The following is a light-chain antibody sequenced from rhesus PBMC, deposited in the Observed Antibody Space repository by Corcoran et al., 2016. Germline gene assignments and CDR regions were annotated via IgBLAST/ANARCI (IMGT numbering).Light chain of an antibody. Sequence: DIQMTQSPSSLSASVGDTVTITCRASQGISSYLNWFQQKPGKAPKLLIYAASSLESGVPSRFSGRGSGPEYPLTISSLQPEDFAAYYCLQRNSYPLPFGGGTTVEIK. CDR1: QGISSY. V-gene: IGKV1-28*01. CDR3: LQRNSYPLP. CDR2: AAS. J-gene: IGKJ4*01.